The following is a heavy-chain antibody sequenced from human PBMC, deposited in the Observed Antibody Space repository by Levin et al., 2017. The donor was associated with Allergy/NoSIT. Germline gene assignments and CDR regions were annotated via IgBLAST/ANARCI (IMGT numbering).Heavy chain of an antibody. J-gene: IGHJ4*02. D-gene: IGHD2-21*01. V-gene: IGHV4-59*08. CDR2: SHNSGNT. CDR1: GASISSYY. CDR3: ARYDGGAQQGYFDF. Sequence: PSETLSLTCIVSGASISSYYWSWIRQPPGKGLEWLGYSHNSGNTYYNPSLKSRVTISVDTSKNHFSLRLSSVTAADTAVYYCARYDGGAQQGYFDFWGQGTVVTVSS.